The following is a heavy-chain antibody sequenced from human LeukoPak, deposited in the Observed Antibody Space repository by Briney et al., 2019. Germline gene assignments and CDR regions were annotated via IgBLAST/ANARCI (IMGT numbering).Heavy chain of an antibody. Sequence: PSETLSLTCTVSGDSISSYYWNWIRQPPGKGLEWIGYMSYSGSTNYNPSLKSRVTISVDTSKNQFSLKLSSVTAADTAVYFCARIPARRVVTTPTYFDSWGQGTLVTVSS. CDR2: MSYSGST. D-gene: IGHD2-21*02. V-gene: IGHV4-59*01. CDR3: ARIPARRVVTTPTYFDS. CDR1: GDSISSYY. J-gene: IGHJ4*01.